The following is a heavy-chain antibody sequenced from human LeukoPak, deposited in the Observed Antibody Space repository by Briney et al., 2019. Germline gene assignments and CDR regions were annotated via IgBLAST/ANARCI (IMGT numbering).Heavy chain of an antibody. CDR3: ARDGPAQMVEFDY. CDR2: IHPNNGDT. CDR1: GYTFSGNGWF. Sequence: ASVKVSCKASGYTFSGNGWFLYWLRQAPGQGLECVGWIHPNNGDTMYARKFQDRVAMTRDSSISTAYMELSGLRPDDTAVYYCARDGPAQMVEFDYWGQGTLVTVSS. V-gene: IGHV1-2*02. J-gene: IGHJ4*02. D-gene: IGHD3-10*01.